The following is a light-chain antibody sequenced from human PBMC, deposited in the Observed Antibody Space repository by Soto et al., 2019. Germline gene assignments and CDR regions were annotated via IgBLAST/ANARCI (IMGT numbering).Light chain of an antibody. Sequence: DIQMTQSPSSLSASVGDRVTITCRASQSISSYLNWYQQKPGKAPNLLIYAASSLQSGVPSKFSGSGAGTDFTLTISSLQQEDFATYYCKQSYSSPFTFGQGTKVDIK. CDR3: KQSYSSPFT. V-gene: IGKV1-39*01. CDR2: AAS. J-gene: IGKJ3*01. CDR1: QSISSY.